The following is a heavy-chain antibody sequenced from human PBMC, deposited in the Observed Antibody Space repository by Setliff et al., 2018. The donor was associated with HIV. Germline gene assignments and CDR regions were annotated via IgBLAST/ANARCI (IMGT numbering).Heavy chain of an antibody. CDR1: GGSISSSGYY. V-gene: IGHV4-39*07. CDR2: IYYSGST. D-gene: IGHD3-22*01. CDR3: ARGGGYDRSGYYPFDY. J-gene: IGHJ4*02. Sequence: SETLSLTCTVSGGSISSSGYYWGWIRQPPGKGLEWIGTIYYSGSTYYNPSLKSRVTMSVDTSKNQFSLKLSSVTAADTAVYYCARGGGYDRSGYYPFDYWGQGTPVTVSS.